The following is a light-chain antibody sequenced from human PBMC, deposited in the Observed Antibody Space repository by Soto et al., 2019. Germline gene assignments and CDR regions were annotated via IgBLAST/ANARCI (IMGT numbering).Light chain of an antibody. V-gene: IGLV1-44*01. CDR1: SSNIGSNT. CDR2: NNN. Sequence: QYALTRPPSSSGTPGQRGTISCSGSSSNIGSNTVNWYQLLPGAAPKLLIQNNNQRPSGVPDRFSGSKSGTSASLAISGLQSEDEADYSCAAWDDNLHGFVFGTGPRVTVL. CDR3: AAWDDNLHGFV. J-gene: IGLJ1*01.